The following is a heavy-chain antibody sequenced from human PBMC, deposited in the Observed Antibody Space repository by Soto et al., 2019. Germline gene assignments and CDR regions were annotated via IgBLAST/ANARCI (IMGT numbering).Heavy chain of an antibody. CDR2: IRDSGST. CDR1: GGSVSSDDYS. J-gene: IGHJ4*02. Sequence: QVQLQESGPGLVKPSQTLSVTCTVSGGSVSSDDYSWSWIRQHPGKGLEWIGYIRDSGSTYYNPSLERRVTISVDTSKNQFSLRLRSVTAADTAVYYCARAMATYFDYWGQGTLVTASS. D-gene: IGHD2-8*01. V-gene: IGHV4-31*03. CDR3: ARAMATYFDY.